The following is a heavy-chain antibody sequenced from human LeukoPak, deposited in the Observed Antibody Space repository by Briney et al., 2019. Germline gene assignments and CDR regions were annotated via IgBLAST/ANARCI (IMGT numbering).Heavy chain of an antibody. CDR3: ARGEVSGVRGYYDPFDY. Sequence: GASVKVSCKASGYTFTSYDINWVRQATGQGLEWMGWMNPNSGNTGYAQKFQGRVTMTRNTSISTAYMELSSLRSEDTAVYYCARGEVSGVRGYYDPFDYWAREPWSPSPQ. D-gene: IGHD3-10*01. CDR2: MNPNSGNT. V-gene: IGHV1-8*01. CDR1: GYTFTSYD. J-gene: IGHJ4*02.